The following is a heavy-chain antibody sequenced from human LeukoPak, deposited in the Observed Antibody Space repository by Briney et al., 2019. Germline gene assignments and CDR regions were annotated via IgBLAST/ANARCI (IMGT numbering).Heavy chain of an antibody. J-gene: IGHJ4*02. CDR3: ARGYGSGSFHTY. Sequence: SETLSLTCTVSGDSISSHYWSWIRQPPGKGLEWLGYIYYSGTTNYNPSLKSRVSISVDTSKNQFSLKLNSMTAADTAVYYCARGYGSGSFHTYWGQGTLVTVSS. CDR1: GDSISSHY. D-gene: IGHD3-10*01. CDR2: IYYSGTT. V-gene: IGHV4-59*11.